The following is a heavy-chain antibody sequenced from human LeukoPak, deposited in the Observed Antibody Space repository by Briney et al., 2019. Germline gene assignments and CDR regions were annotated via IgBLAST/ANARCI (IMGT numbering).Heavy chain of an antibody. CDR1: GFTFSSYS. CDR2: ISSSSYI. V-gene: IGHV3-21*01. Sequence: GGSLRLSCAASGFTFSSYSMNWIRQAPGKGLEWVSSISSSSYIYYADSVKGRFTISRDNAKNSLYLQMNSLRAEDTAVYYCARDRMIYPLVQGYYMDVWGKGTTVTVSS. J-gene: IGHJ6*03. D-gene: IGHD3/OR15-3a*01. CDR3: ARDRMIYPLVQGYYMDV.